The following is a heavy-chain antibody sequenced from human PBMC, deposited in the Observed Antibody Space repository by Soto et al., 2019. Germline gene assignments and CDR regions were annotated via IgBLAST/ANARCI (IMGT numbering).Heavy chain of an antibody. V-gene: IGHV3-7*01. J-gene: IGHJ4*02. CDR1: GFTFSSYW. Sequence: GGSLRLSCAASGFTFSSYWMSWVRQAPGKGLEWVANIKQDGSGKYYVDSVKGRFTISRDNAKNSLYLQMNSLRAEDTAVYYCARYSSGWYTGDYFDYWGQGTLVTVSS. CDR3: ARYSSGWYTGDYFDY. CDR2: IKQDGSGK. D-gene: IGHD6-19*01.